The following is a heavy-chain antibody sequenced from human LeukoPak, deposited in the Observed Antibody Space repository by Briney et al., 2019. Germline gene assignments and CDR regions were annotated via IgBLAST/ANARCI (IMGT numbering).Heavy chain of an antibody. Sequence: GGSLRLSCAASGFTFSSYSMNWVRQAPGKGLEWVSSISSSSSYIYYADSVKGRFTISRDNAKNSLYLQMNSLRAEDTAVYYCARESPGVRGVPLDYWGQGTLVTVSS. D-gene: IGHD3-10*01. J-gene: IGHJ4*02. V-gene: IGHV3-21*01. CDR3: ARESPGVRGVPLDY. CDR1: GFTFSSYS. CDR2: ISSSSSYI.